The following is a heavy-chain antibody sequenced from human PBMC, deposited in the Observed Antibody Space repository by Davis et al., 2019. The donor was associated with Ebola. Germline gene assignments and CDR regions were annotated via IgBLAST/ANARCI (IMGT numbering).Heavy chain of an antibody. CDR1: GYTFTSYG. CDR3: ARVNPPAAIRVSYYYYGMDV. J-gene: IGHJ6*02. Sequence: ASVKVSCKASGYTFTSYGISWVRQAPGQGLEWMGWISAYNGNTNYAQKLQGRVTMTTDTSTSTAYMELRSLRSDDTAVYYCARVNPPAAIRVSYYYYGMDVWGQGTTVTVSS. V-gene: IGHV1-18*01. CDR2: ISAYNGNT. D-gene: IGHD2-21*02.